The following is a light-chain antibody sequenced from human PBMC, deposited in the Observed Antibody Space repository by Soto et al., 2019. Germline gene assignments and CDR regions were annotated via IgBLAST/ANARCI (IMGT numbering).Light chain of an antibody. CDR1: QSISSSS. J-gene: IGKJ2*01. Sequence: EIALTQSPGTLSLSPGERATLSCRASQSISSSSLAWYQQKPGQAPRLLISGASSRATGIPDRFGGSGSGTDFTLTISRLEPEDFAVYYCQQYGSSPPYTFGQGTKVDIK. V-gene: IGKV3-20*01. CDR3: QQYGSSPPYT. CDR2: GAS.